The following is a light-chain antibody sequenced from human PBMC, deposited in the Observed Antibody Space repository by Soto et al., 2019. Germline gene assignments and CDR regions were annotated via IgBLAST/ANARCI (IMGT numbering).Light chain of an antibody. J-gene: IGKJ2*01. CDR3: QQRSNWPLST. CDR2: DAS. CDR1: QSVSSK. V-gene: IGKV3-11*01. Sequence: ETVMTQSPATLSVSPGERATLSCRASQSVSSKLAWYQQKPGQAPRLLIYDASNRATGIPARFSGSGSGTDFTLTISSLEPEDFAVYYCQQRSNWPLSTFGQGTKLEIK.